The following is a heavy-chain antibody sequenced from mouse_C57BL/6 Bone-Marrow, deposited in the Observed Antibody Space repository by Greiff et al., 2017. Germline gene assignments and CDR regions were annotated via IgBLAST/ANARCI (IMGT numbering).Heavy chain of an antibody. CDR1: GFSLTSYG. CDR3: AKHYPPFAY. J-gene: IGHJ3*01. CDR2: IWRGGST. D-gene: IGHD1-1*02. V-gene: IGHV2-5*01. Sequence: VKLMESGPGLVQPSQSLSITCTVSGFSLTSYGVHWVRQSPGKGLEWLGVIWRGGSTDYNAAFMSRLSITKDNSKSQVFLKLNSLQTDDTATYYCAKHYPPFAYWGQGTLVTVSA.